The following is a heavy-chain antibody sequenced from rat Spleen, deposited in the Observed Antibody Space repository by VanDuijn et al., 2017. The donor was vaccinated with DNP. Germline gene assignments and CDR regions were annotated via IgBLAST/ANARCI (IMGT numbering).Heavy chain of an antibody. Sequence: EVKLVESGGGLVQPGRSLRLSCAASGFTFSNYDMAWVRQATTKGLEWVASMSHVGGTTYYGESVKGRFSLSRDNAKSTLYLQLNSLRSEDTATYYCVRGDSMRRAVVDSWGQGVVVTVSS. CDR3: VRGDSMRRAVVDS. V-gene: IGHV5S23*01. CDR2: MSHVGGTT. D-gene: IGHD1-12*01. J-gene: IGHJ2*01. CDR1: GFTFSNYD.